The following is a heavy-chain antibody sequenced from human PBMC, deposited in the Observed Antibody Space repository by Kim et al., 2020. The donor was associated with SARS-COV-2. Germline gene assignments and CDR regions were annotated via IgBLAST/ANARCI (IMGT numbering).Heavy chain of an antibody. V-gene: IGHV4-30-4*01. CDR2: IYYSGST. Sequence: SETLSLTCTVSGGSISSGDYYWNWIRQPPGKGPEWIGYIYYSGSTYYNPSLKSRVTISIDTSKIQFSLKLSSVTAADTAVYYCARGYDSSGYRLDYWGQGTLVTVSS. D-gene: IGHD3-22*01. CDR3: ARGYDSSGYRLDY. CDR1: GGSISSGDYY. J-gene: IGHJ4*02.